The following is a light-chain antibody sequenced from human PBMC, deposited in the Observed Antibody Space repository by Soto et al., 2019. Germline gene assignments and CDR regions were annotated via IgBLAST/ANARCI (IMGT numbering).Light chain of an antibody. V-gene: IGKV1-9*01. CDR2: AAS. CDR1: QDMSSY. Sequence: QLTQSPSSLAASVGDRVTITCRASQDMSSYLAWYQQRPGKAPKLLIYAASTLQSGVPSRCSGSGSGTDFTLTISSLQPEDFATYYCQQLNDYPLTFGQGTRLEI. J-gene: IGKJ5*01. CDR3: QQLNDYPLT.